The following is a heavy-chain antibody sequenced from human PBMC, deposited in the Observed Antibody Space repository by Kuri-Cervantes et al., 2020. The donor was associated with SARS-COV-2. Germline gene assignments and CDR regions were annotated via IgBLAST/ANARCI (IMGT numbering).Heavy chain of an antibody. V-gene: IGHV4-38-2*01. J-gene: IGHJ3*02. Sequence: SETLSLTCAVSGYSISSGYYWGWIRQPPGKGLEWIGIIYHRGSSYYNPSLRSRVTVSVDTSKNQFSLKLSSVTAADTAVYYCASRGAGSSSAAFDIWGQGTMVTVSS. CDR1: GYSISSGYY. CDR3: ASRGAGSSSAAFDI. D-gene: IGHD6-6*01. CDR2: IYHRGSS.